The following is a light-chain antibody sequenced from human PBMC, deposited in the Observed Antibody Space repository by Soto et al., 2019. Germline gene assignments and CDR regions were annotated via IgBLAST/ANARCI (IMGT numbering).Light chain of an antibody. V-gene: IGKV1-39*01. CDR3: QESYSTPSWT. CDR1: QTISGY. CDR2: GAS. Sequence: DIPMTQSPSSLSASVGDRVTITCRASQTISGYLSWYQQEAGKAPKLLISGASTLQSGVPSRFSGSGSGTDFTLTISGLQPEDFATYYCQESYSTPSWTFGQGTKLEIK. J-gene: IGKJ1*01.